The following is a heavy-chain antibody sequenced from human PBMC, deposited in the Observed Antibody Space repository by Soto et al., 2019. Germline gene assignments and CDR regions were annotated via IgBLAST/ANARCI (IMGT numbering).Heavy chain of an antibody. Sequence: GGSLRLSCAASGFTFSSYAMSWVRQAPGKGLEWVSAISGSGGSTYYADSVKGRFTISRDNSKNTLYLQMNSLRAEDTAVYYCAKDPLGAAAGTQDYYYYMDVWGKGTTVTVSS. D-gene: IGHD6-13*01. CDR2: ISGSGGST. V-gene: IGHV3-23*01. CDR1: GFTFSSYA. J-gene: IGHJ6*03. CDR3: AKDPLGAAAGTQDYYYYMDV.